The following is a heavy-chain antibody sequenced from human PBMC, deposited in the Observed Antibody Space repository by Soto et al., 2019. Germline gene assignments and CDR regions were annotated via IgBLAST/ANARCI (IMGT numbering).Heavy chain of an antibody. CDR3: ARVPIENWNDVYYYYYYGMDV. J-gene: IGHJ6*02. CDR1: GGSFSGYY. D-gene: IGHD1-1*01. CDR2: INHSGST. V-gene: IGHV4-34*01. Sequence: LSLTCAVYGGSFSGYYWSWIRQPPGKGLEWIGEINHSGSTNYNPSLKSRVTISVDTSKNQFSLKLSSVTAADTAVYYCARVPIENWNDVYYYYYYGMDVWGQGTTVTVSS.